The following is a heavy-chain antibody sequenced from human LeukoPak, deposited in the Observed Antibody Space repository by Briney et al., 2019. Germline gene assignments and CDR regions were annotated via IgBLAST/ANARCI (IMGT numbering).Heavy chain of an antibody. D-gene: IGHD3-10*01. CDR1: GFTFSCYA. CDR3: ARQSYSYYGSGSYDNWFDP. Sequence: TGGSLRLSCAASGFTFSCYAMSWVRQAPGKGLEWVSAISGSGGSTYYADSVKGRFTISRDNSKNTLYLQMSSLKASDTAMYYCARQSYSYYGSGSYDNWFDPWGQGTLVTVSS. J-gene: IGHJ5*02. CDR2: ISGSGGST. V-gene: IGHV3-23*01.